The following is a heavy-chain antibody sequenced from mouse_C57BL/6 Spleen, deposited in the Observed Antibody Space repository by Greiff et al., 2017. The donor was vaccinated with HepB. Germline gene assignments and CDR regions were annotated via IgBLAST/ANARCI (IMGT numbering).Heavy chain of an antibody. CDR1: GFNIKDDY. CDR2: IDPENGDT. Sequence: VQLQQSGAELVRPGASVKLSCTASGFNIKDDYMHWVKQRPEQGLEWIGWIDPENGDTEYASKFQGKATITADTSSNTAYLQLSSLTSEDTAVYYGTSPRGSAPGYWGQGTLVTVSA. CDR3: TSPRGSAPGY. J-gene: IGHJ3*02. V-gene: IGHV14-4*01. D-gene: IGHD6-1*01.